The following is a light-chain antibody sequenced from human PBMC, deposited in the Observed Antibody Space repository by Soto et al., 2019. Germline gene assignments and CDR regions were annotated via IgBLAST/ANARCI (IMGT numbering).Light chain of an antibody. V-gene: IGKV3-20*01. CDR1: QSVSSRF. CDR2: GAS. J-gene: IGKJ1*01. CDR3: QMYGCSPPWT. Sequence: ESVLTQFPGTLSLSPGERATLSCRASQSVSSRFLAWYQQKPGQAPRLLIYGASTRATGIPDRFSGSGSGTDITLTITRLEPEDFALYYCQMYGCSPPWTFLQGTKVEIK.